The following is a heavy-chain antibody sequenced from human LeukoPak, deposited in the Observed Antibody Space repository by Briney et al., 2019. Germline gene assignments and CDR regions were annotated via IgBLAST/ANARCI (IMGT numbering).Heavy chain of an antibody. CDR2: INPSSGGT. V-gene: IGHV1-2*02. CDR3: ASPSNYGSGSQLNY. J-gene: IGHJ4*02. Sequence: GASVEVSCKASGYTFTAYYMHWVRQAPGQGLEWMEWINPSSGGTNYAQKFQGRVIMTRDTSISTAYMELSRLRSDDTAVYYCASPSNYGSGSQLNYWGQGTLVTVSS. D-gene: IGHD3-10*01. CDR1: GYTFTAYY.